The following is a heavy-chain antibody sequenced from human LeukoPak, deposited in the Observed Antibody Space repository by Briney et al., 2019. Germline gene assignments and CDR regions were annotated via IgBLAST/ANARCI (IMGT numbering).Heavy chain of an antibody. D-gene: IGHD3-10*01. Sequence: ASVKVSCKASGYTFTSYDINWVRQATGQGLEWMGWMNPNSGNTGYAQKFQGRVTITRNTSISTAYMELSSLRSEDTAVYYCARGRQLEPHLYGSGSYYDYFDYWGQGTLVTVSS. CDR3: ARGRQLEPHLYGSGSYYDYFDY. V-gene: IGHV1-8*03. J-gene: IGHJ4*02. CDR1: GYTFTSYD. CDR2: MNPNSGNT.